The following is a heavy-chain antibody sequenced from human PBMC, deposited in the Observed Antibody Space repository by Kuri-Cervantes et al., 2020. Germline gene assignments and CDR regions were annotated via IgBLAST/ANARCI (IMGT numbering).Heavy chain of an antibody. J-gene: IGHJ6*02. V-gene: IGHV3-48*04. Sequence: GGSLRLSCAASGFTFSSYSMNWVRQAPGKGLEWVSYISSSSSTIYYADSVKGRFTISRDNAKNTLYLQMNSLRAEDTAVYYCARDYYDFWSGYHYYYYGMDVWGQGTTVTVSS. D-gene: IGHD3-3*01. CDR2: ISSSSSTI. CDR3: ARDYYDFWSGYHYYYYGMDV. CDR1: GFTFSSYS.